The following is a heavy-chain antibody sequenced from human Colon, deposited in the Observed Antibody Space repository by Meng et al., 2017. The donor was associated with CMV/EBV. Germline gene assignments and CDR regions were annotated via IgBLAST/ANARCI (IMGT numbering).Heavy chain of an antibody. CDR2: IKQDGSEK. D-gene: IGHD1-1*01. J-gene: IGHJ4*02. Sequence: GESLKISCAASGFTFSSYWMSWVRQAPGKGLEWVANIKQDGSEKYYVDSVKGRFTISRDNAKNSMYLQMNSLRAEDTAVYYCATNGFDYWGQGTLVTVSS. V-gene: IGHV3-7*01. CDR1: GFTFSSYW. CDR3: ATNGFDY.